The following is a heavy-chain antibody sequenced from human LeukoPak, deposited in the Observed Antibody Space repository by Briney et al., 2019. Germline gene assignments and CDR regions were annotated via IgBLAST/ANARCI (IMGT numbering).Heavy chain of an antibody. V-gene: IGHV3-48*03. Sequence: GGSLRVSCPASGFTFSSYAMSWVRQAPGKGLEWVSYISSSGNTISYADSVKGRFTISRDNAKNSLYLQVISLRAEDTAVYYCARGPSIAARYDAFDIWGQGTMVTVSS. CDR1: GFTFSSYA. CDR3: ARGPSIAARYDAFDI. J-gene: IGHJ3*02. D-gene: IGHD6-6*01. CDR2: ISSSGNTI.